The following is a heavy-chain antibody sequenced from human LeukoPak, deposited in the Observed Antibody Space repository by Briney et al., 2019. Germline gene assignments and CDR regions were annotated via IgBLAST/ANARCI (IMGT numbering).Heavy chain of an antibody. Sequence: SETLSLTCPVSGYSISSGYYWGWIRQPPGKGLEWIGSIYHSGSTYYNPSLKSRVTISVDTSKNQFSLKLSSVTAADTAVYYCARDSSSSDYWGQGTLVTVSS. V-gene: IGHV4-38-2*02. CDR1: GYSISSGYY. CDR2: IYHSGST. D-gene: IGHD2-15*01. J-gene: IGHJ4*02. CDR3: ARDSSSSDY.